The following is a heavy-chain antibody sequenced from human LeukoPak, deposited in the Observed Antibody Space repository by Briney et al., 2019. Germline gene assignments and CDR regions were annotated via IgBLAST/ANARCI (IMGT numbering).Heavy chain of an antibody. CDR1: GFTFSSYG. D-gene: IGHD3-16*01. Sequence: GRSLRLSCAASGFTFSSYGMNWVRQAPGKGLEWVGIVSYDGSDKYYADSVKGRFTISRDNSKNTLYLQMNSLRAEDTAVYYCARGGGHYYYYMDVWGKGTTVTVSS. V-gene: IGHV3-30*03. CDR3: ARGGGHYYYYMDV. CDR2: VSYDGSDK. J-gene: IGHJ6*03.